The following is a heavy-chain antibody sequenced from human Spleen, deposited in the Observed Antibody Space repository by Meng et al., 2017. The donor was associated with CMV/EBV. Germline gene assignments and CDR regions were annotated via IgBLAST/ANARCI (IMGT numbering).Heavy chain of an antibody. V-gene: IGHV4-39*07. J-gene: IGHJ6*02. CDR3: AREVQDYYGSGTYYNPYYYYGMDV. CDR1: GGSIGSSSYY. CDR2: IYYDGST. Sequence: SETLSLTCTVSGGSIGSSSYYWGWMRQPPGKGLEWIGSIYYDGSTNYSPSLTSRVTISVEMSKNQFFLRLSSVTAADTAAYFCAREVQDYYGSGTYYNPYYYYGMDVWGQGTTVTVSS. D-gene: IGHD3-10*01.